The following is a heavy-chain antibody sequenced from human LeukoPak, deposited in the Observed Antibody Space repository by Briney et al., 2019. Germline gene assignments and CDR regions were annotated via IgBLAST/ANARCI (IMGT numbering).Heavy chain of an antibody. J-gene: IGHJ4*02. CDR1: GYTFTSYD. Sequence: ASVKVSCKASGYTFTSYDINWVRQATGQGLEWMGWMNPNSGNTGYAQKFQGRVTMTRNTSISTAYMELSSLRSEDTAVYYCTRVEYSSSSIDYWGQGTLVTVSS. V-gene: IGHV1-8*01. CDR2: MNPNSGNT. CDR3: TRVEYSSSSIDY. D-gene: IGHD6-6*01.